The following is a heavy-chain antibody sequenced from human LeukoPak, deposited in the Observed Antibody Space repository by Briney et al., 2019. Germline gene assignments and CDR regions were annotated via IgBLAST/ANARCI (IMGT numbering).Heavy chain of an antibody. J-gene: IGHJ4*02. CDR3: ARITSDIVVVVAATRTCYFDY. CDR1: GGSFSGYY. V-gene: IGHV4-34*01. Sequence: SETLSLTCAVYGGSFSGYYWSWIRQPPGKGLEWIGEINHSGSTNYNPSLKSRVTISVDTSKNQFSLKLSSVTAADTAVYYCARITSDIVVVVAATRTCYFDYWGQGTLVTVSS. D-gene: IGHD2-15*01. CDR2: INHSGST.